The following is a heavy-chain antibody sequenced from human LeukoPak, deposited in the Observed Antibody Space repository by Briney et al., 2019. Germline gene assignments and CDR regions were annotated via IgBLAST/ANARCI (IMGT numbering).Heavy chain of an antibody. V-gene: IGHV4-59*01. CDR3: ARLVGGGSSWFVGAFDI. CDR2: IYYRGST. CDR1: GGSISSYY. J-gene: IGHJ3*02. D-gene: IGHD6-13*01. Sequence: KPSETLSLTCTVSGGSISSYYWGWIRQPPGKGLEWIGYIYYRGSTNYNPSLKGRVTISVDTSKNQSSLKLSSVTAADTAVYYCARLVGGGSSWFVGAFDIWGQGTMVTVSS.